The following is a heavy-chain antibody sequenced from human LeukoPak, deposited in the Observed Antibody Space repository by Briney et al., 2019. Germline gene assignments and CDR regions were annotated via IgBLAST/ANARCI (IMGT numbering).Heavy chain of an antibody. D-gene: IGHD5-12*01. V-gene: IGHV3-23*01. J-gene: IGHJ4*02. CDR1: GFTFNNYA. CDR3: AKPPSVDNFEY. Sequence: GGSLRLSCAASGFTFNNYAMSWVRQAPGKGLEWVSAISGSGGTYYADSVKGRFIISRDNSKNTLYLQMNSLRAEDTAIYYCAKPPSVDNFEYWGQGTLVTVSS. CDR2: ISGSGGT.